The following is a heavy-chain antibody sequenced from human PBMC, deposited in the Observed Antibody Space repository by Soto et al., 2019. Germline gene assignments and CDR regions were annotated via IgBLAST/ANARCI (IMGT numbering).Heavy chain of an antibody. CDR3: ARRGIAARPPPGEYGMDV. J-gene: IGHJ6*02. D-gene: IGHD6-6*01. CDR1: GGTFSSYA. CDR2: IIPIFGTA. V-gene: IGHV1-69*01. Sequence: QVQLVQSGAEVKKPGSSVKVSCKASGGTFSSYAISWVRQAPGQGLEWMGGIIPIFGTANYAQKFQGRVTITADQSTSTAYMELSSLRSEDTAVYYCARRGIAARPPPGEYGMDVWGQGTTVTVSS.